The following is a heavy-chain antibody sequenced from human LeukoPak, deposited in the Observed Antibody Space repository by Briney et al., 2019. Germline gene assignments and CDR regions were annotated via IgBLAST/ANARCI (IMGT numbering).Heavy chain of an antibody. J-gene: IGHJ4*02. D-gene: IGHD4-17*01. V-gene: IGHV1-18*01. CDR1: GYTITSYG. CDR3: ARAVMTTVTTESDY. Sequence: ASVKVSCKASGYTITSYGISWVRQAPGQGLEWMGWISAYNGNTNYAQKLQGRVTMTTDTSTSTAYMELRSLRSDDTAVYYCARAVMTTVTTESDYWGQGTLVTVSS. CDR2: ISAYNGNT.